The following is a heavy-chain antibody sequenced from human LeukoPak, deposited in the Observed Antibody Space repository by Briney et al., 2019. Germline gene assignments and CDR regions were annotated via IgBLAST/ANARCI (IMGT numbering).Heavy chain of an antibody. Sequence: SVKVSCKASGGTFSSYAISWVRQAPGQGLEWMGGIIPIFGTANYAQKFQDRVTITADESTSTAYMELSSLRSEDTAVYYCASINFGYCSSTSCYRRHRGFDPWRQGTLVTVSS. CDR2: IIPIFGTA. J-gene: IGHJ5*02. CDR1: GGTFSSYA. V-gene: IGHV1-69*13. D-gene: IGHD2-2*01. CDR3: ASINFGYCSSTSCYRRHRGFDP.